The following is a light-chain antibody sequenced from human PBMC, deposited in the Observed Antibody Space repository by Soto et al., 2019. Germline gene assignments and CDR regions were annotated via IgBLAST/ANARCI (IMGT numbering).Light chain of an antibody. J-gene: IGKJ5*01. Sequence: EIVLTQSPGTLSLSPGERATLSCRASQSVSSSYLAWYQQKPGQAPRLLIYGASSRATGIPDRFSGSGSGTDFALTISRLEPEDFAVYFCQHFGSSPPITFGQGTRLDVK. CDR1: QSVSSSY. CDR3: QHFGSSPPIT. CDR2: GAS. V-gene: IGKV3-20*01.